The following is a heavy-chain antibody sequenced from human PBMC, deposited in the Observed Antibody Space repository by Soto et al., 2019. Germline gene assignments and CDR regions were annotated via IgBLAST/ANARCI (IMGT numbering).Heavy chain of an antibody. CDR2: LSSDGNNK. Sequence: LRLSCAASGFTFNNFGMHWVRQAPDKGLEWVAALSSDGNNKYYADSVKGRFTISRDDSRNTLYLQMDSLRVEDTAVYFCVRGGNILTGYYSSLDYWGQGTLVTVSS. J-gene: IGHJ4*02. CDR1: GFTFNNFG. CDR3: VRGGNILTGYYSSLDY. D-gene: IGHD3-9*01. V-gene: IGHV3-30*03.